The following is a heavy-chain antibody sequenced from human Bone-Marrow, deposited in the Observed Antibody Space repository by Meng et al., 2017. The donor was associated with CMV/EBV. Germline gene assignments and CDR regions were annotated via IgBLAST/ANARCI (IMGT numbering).Heavy chain of an antibody. Sequence: SETLSLTCTVSGGSISSYYWSWIRQPAGKGLEWIGRIYTSGSTNYNPSLKSRVTMSVDTSKNQFSLKLSSVTAADTAVYCCARGRARDGYKWGLDYWGQGTLVTVSS. V-gene: IGHV4-4*07. CDR1: GGSISSYY. J-gene: IGHJ4*02. CDR3: ARGRARDGYKWGLDY. CDR2: IYTSGST. D-gene: IGHD5-24*01.